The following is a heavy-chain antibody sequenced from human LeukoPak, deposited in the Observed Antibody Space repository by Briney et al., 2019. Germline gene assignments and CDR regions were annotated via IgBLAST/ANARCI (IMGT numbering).Heavy chain of an antibody. J-gene: IGHJ4*02. CDR2: ISWDGGST. CDR3: AKDVDYGGNSGTDY. D-gene: IGHD4-23*01. CDR1: GFTFDDYA. V-gene: IGHV3-43D*03. Sequence: GGSLRLSCAASGFTFDDYAMHWVRQAPGKGLEWVSLISWDGGSTYYADSVKGRFTISRDNSKNSLYLQMNSLRAEDTALCYCAKDVDYGGNSGTDYWGQGTLVTVSS.